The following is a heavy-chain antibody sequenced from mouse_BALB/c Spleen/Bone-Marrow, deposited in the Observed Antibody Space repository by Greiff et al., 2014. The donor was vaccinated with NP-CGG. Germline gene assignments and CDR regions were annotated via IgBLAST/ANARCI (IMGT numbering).Heavy chain of an antibody. CDR2: IWWDDDR. J-gene: IGHJ2*01. Sequence: VKLMESGPGILQPSQTLSLTCSFSGFSLSTSGISVGWIRQPSGRGLEWLAHIWWDDDRRYNPALKSRLAISKDTSSNQVFLKIASVDTADSATYYCTRVGAAPTPFDYWGQGTTLTVSS. CDR1: GFSLSTSGIS. D-gene: IGHD2-10*01. V-gene: IGHV8-8*01. CDR3: TRVGAAPTPFDY.